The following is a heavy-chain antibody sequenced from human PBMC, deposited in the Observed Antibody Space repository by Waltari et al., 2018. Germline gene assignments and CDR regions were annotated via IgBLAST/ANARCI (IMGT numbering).Heavy chain of an antibody. CDR1: GGSFSGYY. V-gene: IGHV4-34*01. Sequence: QVQLQQWGAGLLKPSETLSLTCAVYGGSFSGYYWSWIRQPPGKGLEWIGEIKHSGSTNYNPSLKSRVTISVDTSKNQFSLKLSSVTAADTAVYYCARRLRGGNYYDSSGYYYDYWGQGTLVTVSS. CDR2: IKHSGST. J-gene: IGHJ4*02. D-gene: IGHD3-22*01. CDR3: ARRLRGGNYYDSSGYYYDY.